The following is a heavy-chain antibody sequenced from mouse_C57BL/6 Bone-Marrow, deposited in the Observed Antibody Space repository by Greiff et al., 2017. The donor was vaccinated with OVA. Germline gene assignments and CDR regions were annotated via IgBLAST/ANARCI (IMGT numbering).Heavy chain of an antibody. V-gene: IGHV1-63*01. Sequence: VQLKQSGAELVRPGTSVKMSCKASGYTFTNYWIGWAKQRPGHGLEWIGDIYPGGGYTNYNEKFKGKATLTADKSSSTAYMQFSSLTSEDSAIYYCARENDYADFDYWGQGTTLTVSS. J-gene: IGHJ2*01. CDR3: ARENDYADFDY. CDR1: GYTFTNYW. D-gene: IGHD2-4*01. CDR2: IYPGGGYT.